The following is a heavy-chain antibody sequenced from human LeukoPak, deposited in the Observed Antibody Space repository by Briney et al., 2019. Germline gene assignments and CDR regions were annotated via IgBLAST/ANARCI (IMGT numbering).Heavy chain of an antibody. V-gene: IGHV1-46*01. CDR1: GYSFTNYY. J-gene: IGHJ6*04. D-gene: IGHD3-16*01. CDR2: INPSVGST. Sequence: ASVKVACKASGYSFTNYYMHWVRQAPGQGLEWMGIINPSVGSTGYTQKFQGRVTMTRDTSTSTVYLELSRLTSEDTAVYYCARRRGEDGMDVWGKGTTVTVSS. CDR3: ARRRGEDGMDV.